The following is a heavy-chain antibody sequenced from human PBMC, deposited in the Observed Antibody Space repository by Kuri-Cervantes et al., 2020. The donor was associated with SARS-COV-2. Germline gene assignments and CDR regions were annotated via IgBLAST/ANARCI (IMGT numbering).Heavy chain of an antibody. CDR2: ISYDGSNK. CDR1: GFTFSSYA. J-gene: IGHJ6*02. D-gene: IGHD3-3*01. CDR3: AREEWLLSSDYYYYYYYGMDV. Sequence: GGSLRLSCAASGFTFSSYAMHWVRQAPGKGLEWVAVISYDGSNKYYADSVKGRFTISRDNSKNTLYLQMNSLRAEDTAVYYCAREEWLLSSDYYYYYYYGMDVWGQGTTVTVSS. V-gene: IGHV3-30-3*01.